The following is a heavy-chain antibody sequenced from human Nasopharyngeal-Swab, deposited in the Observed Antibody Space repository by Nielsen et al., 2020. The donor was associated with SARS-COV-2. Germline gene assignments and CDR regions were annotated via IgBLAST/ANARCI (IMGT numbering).Heavy chain of an antibody. V-gene: IGHV4-34*01. J-gene: IGHJ4*02. CDR2: INHNGST. CDR1: VGSFSHYF. Sequence: SQTLSLTPASSVGSFSHYFWTWIRQTPGKGMEWIVDINHNGSTNYNPSLKSRATTEVDTSKNQFSLQLRSVTCADTAVYYCARGRNIASRLLDSWDQGALVIVSS. CDR3: ARGRNIASRLLDS. D-gene: IGHD6-6*01.